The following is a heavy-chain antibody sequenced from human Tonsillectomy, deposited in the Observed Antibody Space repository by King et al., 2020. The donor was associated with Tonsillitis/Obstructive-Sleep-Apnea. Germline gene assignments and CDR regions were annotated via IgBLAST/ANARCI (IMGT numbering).Heavy chain of an antibody. Sequence: QLVQSGAEVKKPGESLKISCKGSGYSFTTYWIGWVRQMPGKGLEWMGIIYPGDSHTRYSPSFQGQVTISADKSITTAYLQWSSLKASDTAMYYCARLSSGPFAYTAYFQHWGQGTLVTVSS. CDR1: GYSFTTYW. CDR3: ARLSSGPFAYTAYFQH. CDR2: IYPGDSHT. D-gene: IGHD1-26*01. J-gene: IGHJ1*01. V-gene: IGHV5-51*01.